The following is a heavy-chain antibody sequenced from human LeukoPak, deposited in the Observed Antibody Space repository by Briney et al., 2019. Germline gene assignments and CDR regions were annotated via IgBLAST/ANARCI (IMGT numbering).Heavy chain of an antibody. V-gene: IGHV1-8*03. CDR2: MNPNSGNT. Sequence: ASVKVSCKASGYTFTSYDINWVRQATGQGLEWMGWMNPNSGNTGYAQKFQGRVTITRNTSISTAYMELSSLRSEETAVYYCARAQDYYDSSGYPPVYYYYYMDVWGKGTTVTVSS. D-gene: IGHD3-22*01. CDR3: ARAQDYYDSSGYPPVYYYYYMDV. CDR1: GYTFTSYD. J-gene: IGHJ6*03.